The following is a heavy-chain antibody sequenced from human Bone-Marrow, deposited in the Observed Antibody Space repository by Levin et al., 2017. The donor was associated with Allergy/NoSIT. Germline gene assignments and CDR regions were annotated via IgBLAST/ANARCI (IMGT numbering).Heavy chain of an antibody. CDR3: ARDSYDSSGYYEGYFDR. D-gene: IGHD3-22*01. J-gene: IGHJ2*01. CDR2: IYTSGST. V-gene: IGHV4-4*07. CDR1: GGSISSYY. Sequence: SETLSLTCTVSGGSISSYYWSWIRQPAGKGLEWIGRIYTSGSTNYNPSLKSRVTMSVDTSKNQFSLKLISVTAADTAVYYCARDSYDSSGYYEGYFDRWGRGTLVTVSS.